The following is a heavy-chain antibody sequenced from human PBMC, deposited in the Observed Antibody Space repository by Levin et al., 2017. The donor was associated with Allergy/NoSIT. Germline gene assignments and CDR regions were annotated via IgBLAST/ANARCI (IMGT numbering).Heavy chain of an antibody. CDR3: ATTFVLRYFDWLPPRDY. Sequence: SVKVSCKASGGTFSSYAISWVRQAPGQGLEWMGGIIPIFGTANYAQKFQGRVTITADESTSTAYMELSSLRSEDTAVYYCATTFVLRYFDWLPPRDYWGQGTLVTVSS. D-gene: IGHD3-9*01. J-gene: IGHJ4*02. CDR2: IIPIFGTA. CDR1: GGTFSSYA. V-gene: IGHV1-69*13.